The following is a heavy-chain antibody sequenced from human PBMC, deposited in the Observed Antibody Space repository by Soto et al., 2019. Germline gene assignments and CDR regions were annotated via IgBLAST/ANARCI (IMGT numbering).Heavy chain of an antibody. CDR1: GFTFSNYW. V-gene: IGHV3-74*01. Sequence: GSLRLSCAVSGFTFSNYWMHWVRQAPGKGLVWVSHINSDGSTTTYADSVKGQFTISRDNAKNTLYLQMNSLRAEDTAMYYCARAGGADGNYISFQHWGQGSLVTISS. CDR3: ARAGGADGNYISFQH. D-gene: IGHD1-7*01. J-gene: IGHJ1*01. CDR2: INSDGSTT.